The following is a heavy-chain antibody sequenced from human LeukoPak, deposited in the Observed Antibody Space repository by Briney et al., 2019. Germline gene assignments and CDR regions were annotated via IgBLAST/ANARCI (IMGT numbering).Heavy chain of an antibody. CDR1: GYTFTSYG. J-gene: IGHJ5*02. V-gene: IGHV1-18*01. CDR2: ISAYNGNT. CDR3: ARDLSTAMVTLVGINWFDP. Sequence: ASVKVSCKASGYTFTSYGISWVRQAPGQGLEWMGWISAYNGNTNYAQKLQGRVTMTTDTSTSTAYMELRSLRSDDTAVYYCARDLSTAMVTLVGINWFDPWGQGTLVTVSS. D-gene: IGHD5-18*01.